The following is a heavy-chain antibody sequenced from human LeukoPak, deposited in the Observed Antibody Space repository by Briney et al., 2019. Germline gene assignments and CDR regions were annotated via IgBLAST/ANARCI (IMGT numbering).Heavy chain of an antibody. V-gene: IGHV3-7*01. CDR1: GFTFSNYY. Sequence: GGSLRLSCAASGFTFSNYYMSWVRQAPGKGLEWVANIKQDGSDKSYVDSVKGRFTISRDNAENSLYLQMNSLRAEDTAVYFCARDREVGATIHDYRGQGTLVTVSS. J-gene: IGHJ4*02. D-gene: IGHD1-26*01. CDR3: ARDREVGATIHDY. CDR2: IKQDGSDK.